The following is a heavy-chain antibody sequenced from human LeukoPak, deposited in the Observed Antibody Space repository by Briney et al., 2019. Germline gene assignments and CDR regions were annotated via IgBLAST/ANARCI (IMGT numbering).Heavy chain of an antibody. Sequence: PGGSLRLSCAASGFTFSSYAMHWVRQAPGKGLEYVSAISSNGGSTYYANSVKGRFTISRDNSKNTLYLQMGSLRAEDMAVYYCAREAQLEPRGWFDPWGQGTLVTVSS. D-gene: IGHD1-1*01. CDR1: GFTFSSYA. CDR2: ISSNGGST. CDR3: AREAQLEPRGWFDP. V-gene: IGHV3-64*01. J-gene: IGHJ5*02.